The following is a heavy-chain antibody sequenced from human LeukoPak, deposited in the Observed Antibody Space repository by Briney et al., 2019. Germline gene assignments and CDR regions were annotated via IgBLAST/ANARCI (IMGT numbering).Heavy chain of an antibody. CDR2: TYYTSKWTG. D-gene: IGHD2/OR15-2a*01. CDR1: GDSVSSGSSS. V-gene: IGHV6-1*01. CDR3: VRRAKGNFYFDP. J-gene: IGHJ5*02. Sequence: SQTLSLTCAISGDSVSSGSSSWHWIRQSPSRGLEWLGRTYYTSKWTGDSALSVRSRIAITPDTSKNQFTLQLNSVTGDDTAVYYCVRRAKGNFYFDPWGQGTLVVVSS.